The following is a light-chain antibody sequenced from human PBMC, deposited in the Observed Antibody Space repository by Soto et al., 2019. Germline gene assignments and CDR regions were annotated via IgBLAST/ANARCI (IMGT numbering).Light chain of an antibody. CDR1: NSNIGSKY. J-gene: IGLJ2*01. CDR2: RNN. V-gene: IGLV1-47*01. Sequence: QSVLTQPPSASGTPGQRVSISCSGSNSNIGSKYVYWYQQLPGTAPKLLMYRNNQRPSGVPDRFSGSKSGTSASLAISGLRSEDEADYYCAPWDNNLGGPAFGGGTKLTVL. CDR3: APWDNNLGGPA.